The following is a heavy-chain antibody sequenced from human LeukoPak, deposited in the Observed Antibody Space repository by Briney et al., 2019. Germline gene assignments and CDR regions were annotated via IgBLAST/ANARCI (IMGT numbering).Heavy chain of an antibody. V-gene: IGHV3-53*01. CDR3: ARDMNNRGAFDI. D-gene: IGHD1/OR15-1a*01. J-gene: IGHJ3*02. CDR2: IYSDGRT. CDR1: GFTVSTNY. Sequence: AGSLSLSCAASGFTVSTNYMSWVRQAPGKGLEWVSVIYSDGRTYYADSVQGRFTISRDNSKNTLYLQMNSLRAEDTAVYYCARDMNNRGAFDIWGQEALGSASS.